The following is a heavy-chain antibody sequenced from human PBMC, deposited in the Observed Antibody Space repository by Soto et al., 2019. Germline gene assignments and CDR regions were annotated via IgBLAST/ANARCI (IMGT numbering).Heavy chain of an antibody. V-gene: IGHV4-4*02. CDR1: GASIGSNSSW. CDR3: AKTTETAITGTTGPYYYDY. CDR2: IYHNGST. J-gene: IGHJ4*02. Sequence: QVQLQESGPGLVRPSGTLSLTCAVSGASIGSNSSWWIWVRQPQGRGLEWIGEIYHNGSTFYCPSLERRVSIAVDKSKIQFSLKLTSLTAADTAIYYSAKTTETAITGTTGPYYYDYWGQGILVTVSS. D-gene: IGHD1-7*01.